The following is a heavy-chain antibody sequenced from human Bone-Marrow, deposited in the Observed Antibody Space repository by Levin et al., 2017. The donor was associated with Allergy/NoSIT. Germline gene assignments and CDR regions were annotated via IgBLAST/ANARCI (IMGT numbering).Heavy chain of an antibody. CDR1: GFTFSSYG. V-gene: IGHV3-30*18. D-gene: IGHD1-26*01. Sequence: AGGSLRLSCAASGFTFSSYGMHWVRQAPGKGLEWVAVISYDGSNKYYADSVKGRFTISRDNSKNTLYLQMNSLRAEDTAVYYCAKDPSRMKLLFDYWGQGTLVTVSS. CDR3: AKDPSRMKLLFDY. J-gene: IGHJ4*02. CDR2: ISYDGSNK.